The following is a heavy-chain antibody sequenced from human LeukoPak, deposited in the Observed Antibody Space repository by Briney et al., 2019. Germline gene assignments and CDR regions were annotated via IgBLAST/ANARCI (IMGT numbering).Heavy chain of an antibody. Sequence: SETLSLTCAVYGGSFSGYYWSWIRQPPGKGLEWIGEINHSGSTNYNPSLKSRVTISVDTSKNQSSLKLSSVTAADTAVYYCARGPDIVVVPAAWGVDPWGQGTLVTVSS. CDR2: INHSGST. CDR3: ARGPDIVVVPAAWGVDP. CDR1: GGSFSGYY. J-gene: IGHJ5*02. V-gene: IGHV4-34*01. D-gene: IGHD2-2*01.